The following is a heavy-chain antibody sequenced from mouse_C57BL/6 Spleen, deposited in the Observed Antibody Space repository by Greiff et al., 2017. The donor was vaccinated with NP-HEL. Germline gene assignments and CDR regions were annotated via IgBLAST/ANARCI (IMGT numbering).Heavy chain of an antibody. Sequence: VQLQQSGAELVKPGASVKMSCKASGYTFTSYWITWVKQRPGQGLEWIGDIYPGSGSTNYNEKFKSKATLTVATSSSTAYRQLSSLTSEDSAVYYCARGRLGITTVVAEDYWGQGTTLTVSS. V-gene: IGHV1-55*01. CDR2: IYPGSGST. D-gene: IGHD1-1*01. CDR1: GYTFTSYW. CDR3: ARGRLGITTVVAEDY. J-gene: IGHJ2*01.